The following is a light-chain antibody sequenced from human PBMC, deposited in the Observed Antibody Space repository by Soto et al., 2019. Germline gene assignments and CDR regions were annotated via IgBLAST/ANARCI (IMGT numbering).Light chain of an antibody. CDR2: LNSDGSH. CDR1: SGHSSYA. Sequence: QPVLTQSPSASASLGASVKLTCTLSSGHSSYAIAWHQQQPEKGPRYLMKLNSDGSHSKGDGIPDRFSGSSSGAERYLTISSLQSEDEAEYYCQTWGTGTRGVFGGGTKRTVL. CDR3: QTWGTGTRGV. V-gene: IGLV4-69*01. J-gene: IGLJ3*02.